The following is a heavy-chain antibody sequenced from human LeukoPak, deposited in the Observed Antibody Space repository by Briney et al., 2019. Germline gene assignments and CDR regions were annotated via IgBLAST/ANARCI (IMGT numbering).Heavy chain of an antibody. CDR3: ARAGGYGEIDY. J-gene: IGHJ4*02. Sequence: SETLSLTCAVSGGSISSGGYSWSWIRQPPGKGLEWIGYIYHSGSTYYNPSLKSRVTISVDRSKDQFSLKLSSVTAADTAVYYCARAGGYGEIDYWGQGTLVTVSS. V-gene: IGHV4-30-2*01. D-gene: IGHD4-17*01. CDR2: IYHSGST. CDR1: GGSISSGGYS.